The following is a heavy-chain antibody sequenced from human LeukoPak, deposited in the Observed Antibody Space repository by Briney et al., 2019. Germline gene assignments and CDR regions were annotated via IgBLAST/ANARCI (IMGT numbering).Heavy chain of an antibody. CDR2: IYYSGST. CDR3: ARDRRGYGDYFDY. CDR1: GGSISSYY. D-gene: IGHD4-17*01. Sequence: SETLSLTCTVSGGSISSYYWSWIRQPPGKGLEWIGYIYYSGSTNYNPSLKSRVTISLDTSKNQFSLKLSSVTAADTAVYYCARDRRGYGDYFDYWGQGTLVTVSS. V-gene: IGHV4-59*01. J-gene: IGHJ4*02.